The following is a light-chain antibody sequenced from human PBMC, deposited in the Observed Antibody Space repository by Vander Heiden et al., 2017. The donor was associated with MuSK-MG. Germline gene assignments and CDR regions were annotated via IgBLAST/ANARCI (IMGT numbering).Light chain of an antibody. CDR3: HQYNSYRT. V-gene: IGKV1-5*03. CDR1: QSISNW. J-gene: IGKJ1*01. CDR2: KAS. Sequence: DIQMTQSPSTLSASVGDSVTITCRASQSISNWLAWYQQKPGKAPKLLIYKASNLESGVPSRFSGSGSGTEFTLTISSLQPDDFSTYYCHQYNSYRTFGQGTKVXIK.